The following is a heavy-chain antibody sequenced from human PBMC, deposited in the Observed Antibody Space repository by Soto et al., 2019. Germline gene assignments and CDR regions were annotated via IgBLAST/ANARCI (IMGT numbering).Heavy chain of an antibody. CDR3: AKGMVVAAYYFDY. CDR2: ITATGGTT. V-gene: IGHV3-23*01. Sequence: EVQLLESGGGLVQPGRSLRLSCAASGFTFSSYAMSWVRQAPGKGLEWVSAITATGGTTYYPDSVKGRFTISRDNSKNTLYQQMNSLRAEDTDVYYCAKGMVVAAYYFDYWGQGTLVSVSS. D-gene: IGHD2-15*01. J-gene: IGHJ4*02. CDR1: GFTFSSYA.